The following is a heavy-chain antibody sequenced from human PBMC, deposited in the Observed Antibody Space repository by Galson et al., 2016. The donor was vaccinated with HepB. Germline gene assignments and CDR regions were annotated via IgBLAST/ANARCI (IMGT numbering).Heavy chain of an antibody. J-gene: IGHJ4*02. CDR2: IKSDGSYT. Sequence: SLRLSCAASGFTFSNYWMHWVRQGPGKGLLWVSRIKSDGSYTNYADSVKGRFTISRDSAKNTLYLQMNSLRVEDTAVYYCARDQSGDCSTTKCWGPDYWGQGTLVTVSS. CDR3: ARDQSGDCSTTKCWGPDY. D-gene: IGHD2-2*01. CDR1: GFTFSNYW. V-gene: IGHV3-74*01.